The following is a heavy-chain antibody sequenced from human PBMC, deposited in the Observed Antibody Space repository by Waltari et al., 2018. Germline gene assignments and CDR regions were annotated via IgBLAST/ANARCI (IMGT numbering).Heavy chain of an antibody. V-gene: IGHV4-39*01. CDR1: GGFISSSSYS. CDR3: ARHRFTIFGVVPPYFDY. D-gene: IGHD3-3*01. Sequence: QLQLQESGPRLVKPPETLSLPFTVAGGFISSSSYSWAWIRRPPGKGLEWIGRIHYSGSTYYNPSLKSRVTISVDTSKNQFSLKLSSVTAAETAVYYCARHRFTIFGVVPPYFDYWGQGTLVTVSS. J-gene: IGHJ4*02. CDR2: IHYSGST.